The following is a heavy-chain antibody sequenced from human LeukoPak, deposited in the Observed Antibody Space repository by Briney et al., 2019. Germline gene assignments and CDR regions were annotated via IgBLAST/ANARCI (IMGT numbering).Heavy chain of an antibody. CDR2: ISYDGSNK. V-gene: IGHV3-30*18. D-gene: IGHD5-24*01. CDR1: GFTFISYG. CDR3: AKGHTVEMATIEY. Sequence: GGSLRLSCAASGFTFISYGMHWVRQAPGKGLEWVAVISYDGSNKYYADSVKGRFTISRDNSKNTLYLQMNSLRAEDTAVYYCAKGHTVEMATIEYWGQGTLVTVSS. J-gene: IGHJ4*02.